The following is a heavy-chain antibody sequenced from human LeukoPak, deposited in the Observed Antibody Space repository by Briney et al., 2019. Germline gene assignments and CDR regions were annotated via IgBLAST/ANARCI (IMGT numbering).Heavy chain of an antibody. Sequence: GASVKVSCKASGYTFTGYYMHWVRQAPGQGLEWMGWINPNSGGTNYAQKLQGRVTMTRDTSISTAYMELSRLRSDDTAVYYCARIRGYCSGGSCYYFDYWGQGTLVTVSS. J-gene: IGHJ4*02. D-gene: IGHD2-15*01. CDR1: GYTFTGYY. CDR3: ARIRGYCSGGSCYYFDY. V-gene: IGHV1-2*02. CDR2: INPNSGGT.